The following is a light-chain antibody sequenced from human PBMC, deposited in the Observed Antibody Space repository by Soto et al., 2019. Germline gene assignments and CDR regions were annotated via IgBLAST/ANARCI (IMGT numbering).Light chain of an antibody. J-gene: IGLJ2*01. CDR3: AAWDDSLSVHVV. V-gene: IGLV1-47*01. CDR2: RNN. CDR1: SSNIGSNY. Sequence: QSVLTQPPSASETPGQRVTISCSGSSSNIGSNYVYWYQQLPGTAPKLLIYRNNQRPSGVPDRFSGSKSGTSASLAISGLRSEDEADYYCAAWDDSLSVHVVFGGGTKLTVL.